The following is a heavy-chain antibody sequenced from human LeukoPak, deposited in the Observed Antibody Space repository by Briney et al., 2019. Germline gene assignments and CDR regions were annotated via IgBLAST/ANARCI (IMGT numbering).Heavy chain of an antibody. D-gene: IGHD3-3*01. J-gene: IGHJ4*02. CDR1: GGSTSNYF. CDR2: IHTSGSA. V-gene: IGHV4-4*07. CDR3: ARDPEGHGYYFDY. Sequence: SETLSLTCTVSGGSTSNYFCTWLRQSAGKGLEWIGRIHTSGSANYNPSLKSRVSMSVDTSKNQFSLKLSSVTAADTAVYYCARDPEGHGYYFDYWGQGALVTVSS.